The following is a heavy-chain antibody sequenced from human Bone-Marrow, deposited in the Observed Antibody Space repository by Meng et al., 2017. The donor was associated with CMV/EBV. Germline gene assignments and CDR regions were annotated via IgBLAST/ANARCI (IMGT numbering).Heavy chain of an antibody. V-gene: IGHV3-7*01. J-gene: IGHJ5*02. Sequence: GESLKISCAASGFTFSSYWMSWVRQAPGKGLEWVANIKQDGSEKYYVDSVKGRFTISRDNAKNSLYLQMNSLRAEDTAVYYCARDQLRGNTMVRGVIHWFDPWGQGTLVTVSS. D-gene: IGHD3-10*01. CDR3: ARDQLRGNTMVRGVIHWFDP. CDR2: IKQDGSEK. CDR1: GFTFSSYW.